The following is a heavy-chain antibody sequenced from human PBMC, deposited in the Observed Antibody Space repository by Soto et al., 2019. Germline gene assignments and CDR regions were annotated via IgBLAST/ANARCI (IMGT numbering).Heavy chain of an antibody. CDR1: GGTFSSFA. V-gene: IGHV1-69*12. J-gene: IGHJ3*02. Sequence: QVQLVQSGAEVRKPGSSVKVSCKASGGTFSSFAISWVRQAPGQGLEWMGGIIPIFGTANYAQKFQGRVMITADESTSTAYMDLSSLRSEDTAVYYCAQGDGDYEGAFDIWGEGTMVIVSS. CDR2: IIPIFGTA. CDR3: AQGDGDYEGAFDI. D-gene: IGHD4-17*01.